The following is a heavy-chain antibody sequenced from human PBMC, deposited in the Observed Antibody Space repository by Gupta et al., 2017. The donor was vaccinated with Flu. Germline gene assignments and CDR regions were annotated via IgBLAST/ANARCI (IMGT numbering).Heavy chain of an antibody. V-gene: IGHV3-9*01. Sequence: EVRPVESGGGLVRPGRSLRLSCAASGFSFDDYAMHWGRQAPGKGLEWVSSISWDSGSVGYADSVKGRFTISRDNAKNALYLQMNNLRREDAALYYCTKGQEREVLISRAFDYWGQGIVVTVSS. J-gene: IGHJ4*02. CDR2: ISWDSGSV. CDR1: GFSFDDYA. CDR3: TKGQEREVLISRAFDY. D-gene: IGHD3-22*01.